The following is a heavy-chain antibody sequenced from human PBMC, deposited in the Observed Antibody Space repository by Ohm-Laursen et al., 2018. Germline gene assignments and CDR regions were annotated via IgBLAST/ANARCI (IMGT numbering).Heavy chain of an antibody. J-gene: IGHJ6*02. Sequence: TLSLTCSFSGGSLRSYSWRWIRQPAAKGLEWIGLIHTSGSTHYNPSLKSRVTMSVDTSKDQFSLNLNSVTAADTAVYYCAKGQNWNYYYYAIDVWGQGITVTVSS. CDR2: IHTSGST. D-gene: IGHD1-1*01. V-gene: IGHV4-4*07. CDR1: GGSLRSYS. CDR3: AKGQNWNYYYYAIDV.